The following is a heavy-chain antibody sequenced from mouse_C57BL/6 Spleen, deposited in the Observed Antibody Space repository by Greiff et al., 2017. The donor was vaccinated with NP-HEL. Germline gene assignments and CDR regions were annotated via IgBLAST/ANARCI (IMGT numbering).Heavy chain of an antibody. CDR2: IYPRSGNT. V-gene: IGHV1-81*01. CDR3: AKALINDGYYAMDY. Sequence: VQLQQSGAELARPGASVKLSCKASGYTFTSYGISWVKQRTGQGLEWIGEIYPRSGNTYYNEKFKGKATLTADKSSSTAYMEPRSLTSEDSAVYFCAKALINDGYYAMDYWGQGTSVTVSS. D-gene: IGHD1-1*01. CDR1: GYTFTSYG. J-gene: IGHJ4*01.